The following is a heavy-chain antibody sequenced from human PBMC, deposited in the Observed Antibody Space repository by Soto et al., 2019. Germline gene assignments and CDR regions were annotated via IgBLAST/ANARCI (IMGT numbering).Heavy chain of an antibody. CDR3: ARDLTSGYTDS. Sequence: QGHLVESGGGVVQPGGSERLSCVASGFSYGGYGMHWVRQAPGKGLEWVAVIWHDGGRQYYADSVKGRFTVSRDNAKNTLYLQMNSLRADDTAVYYCARDLTSGYTDSWGQGTVVIVSS. CDR2: IWHDGGRQ. J-gene: IGHJ5*01. V-gene: IGHV3-33*01. D-gene: IGHD3-22*01. CDR1: GFSYGGYG.